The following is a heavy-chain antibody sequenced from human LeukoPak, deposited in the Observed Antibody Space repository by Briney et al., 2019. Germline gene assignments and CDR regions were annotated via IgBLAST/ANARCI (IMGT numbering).Heavy chain of an antibody. CDR3: ASGSMAAAGTDYYYYMDV. J-gene: IGHJ6*03. CDR2: ISAYNGNT. V-gene: IGHV1-18*01. Sequence: ASVKVSCKASGYTFTSYGISWVRQAPGQGLEWMGWISAYNGNTNYAQKLQGRVTMTTDTSTSTAYMELRSLRSDDTAVYYCASGSMAAAGTDYYYYMDVWGKGTTVTISS. CDR1: GYTFTSYG. D-gene: IGHD6-13*01.